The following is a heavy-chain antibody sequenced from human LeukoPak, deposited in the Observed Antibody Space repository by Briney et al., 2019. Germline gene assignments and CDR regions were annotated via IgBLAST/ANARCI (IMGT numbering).Heavy chain of an antibody. CDR3: AKDGGSIVVVPAALPNWFDP. J-gene: IGHJ5*02. V-gene: IGHV3-23*01. CDR2: ISGSGGST. Sequence: GGSLRLSCAASGLTFSSYAMSWVRQAPGKGLEWVSAISGSGGSTYYADSVKGRFTISRDNSKNTLYLQMNSLRAEDTAVYYCAKDGGSIVVVPAALPNWFDPWGQGTLVTVSS. CDR1: GLTFSSYA. D-gene: IGHD2-2*02.